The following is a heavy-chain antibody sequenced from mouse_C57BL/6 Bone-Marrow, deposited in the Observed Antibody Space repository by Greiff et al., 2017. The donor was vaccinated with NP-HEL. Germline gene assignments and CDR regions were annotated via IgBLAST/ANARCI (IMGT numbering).Heavy chain of an antibody. D-gene: IGHD1-1*01. Sequence: VQVVESGPGLVQPSQSLSITCTVSGFSLTSYGVHWVRQSPGKGLEWLGVIWSGGSTDYNAAFISRLSISKDNSKSQVFFKMNSLQADDTAIYYCARLITTVVAKAMDYWGQGTSVTVSS. CDR2: IWSGGST. J-gene: IGHJ4*01. CDR3: ARLITTVVAKAMDY. V-gene: IGHV2-2*01. CDR1: GFSLTSYG.